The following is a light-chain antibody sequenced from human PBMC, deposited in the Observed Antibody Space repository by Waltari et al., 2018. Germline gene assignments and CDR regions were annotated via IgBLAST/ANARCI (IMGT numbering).Light chain of an antibody. Sequence: SYELTQPPSVSVSPGQTASITCSGDKLGDKYACWYQQKPGQSPVLVIYQDSKRPSGIPERVSGSNCGNTATLTSGGTQAMDEADYYCQAWDSSTWVFGGGTKLTVL. CDR2: QDS. CDR1: KLGDKY. J-gene: IGLJ3*02. CDR3: QAWDSSTWV. V-gene: IGLV3-1*01.